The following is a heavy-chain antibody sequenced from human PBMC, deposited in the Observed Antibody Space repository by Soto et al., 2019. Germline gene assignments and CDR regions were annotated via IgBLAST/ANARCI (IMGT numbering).Heavy chain of an antibody. CDR1: GGSLSSGTW. D-gene: IGHD2-2*02. Sequence: QVQLQESGPGLVKPSGTLSLTCAVSGGSLSSGTWWSWVRQSPGRGLEWIGEIYHSGSPNYNPSLTSRVTMSVDKSKNLFSLSLCSVTAADSALYCCGRRIPVAPNGFDKWGQGTLVTVSA. J-gene: IGHJ5*02. V-gene: IGHV4-4*01. CDR3: GRRIPVAPNGFDK. CDR2: IYHSGSP.